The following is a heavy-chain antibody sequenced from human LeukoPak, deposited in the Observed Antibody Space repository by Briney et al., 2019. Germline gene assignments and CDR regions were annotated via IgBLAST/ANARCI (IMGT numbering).Heavy chain of an antibody. J-gene: IGHJ5*02. V-gene: IGHV1-2*02. CDR1: GYSFNVYY. CDR2: INPNSGGT. Sequence: GASVKVSCKASGYSFNVYYIHWVRQVPGKGLEWVGWINPNSGGTNLAQKFRGRVTMTADTSISTAYMEVNRLKSDDTAVYFCARFQRGRAQGIDPWGQGTLVTVSS. CDR3: ARFQRGRAQGIDP. D-gene: IGHD3-10*01.